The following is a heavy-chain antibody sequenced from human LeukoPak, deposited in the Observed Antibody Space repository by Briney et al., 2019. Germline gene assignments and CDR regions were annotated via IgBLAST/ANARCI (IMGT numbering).Heavy chain of an antibody. J-gene: IGHJ6*03. CDR3: ARVLLNCYYYMDV. V-gene: IGHV3-7*01. CDR1: GLTFRSYW. D-gene: IGHD2-15*01. Sequence: GGSLRLSCAASGLTFRSYWMSWVRQAPGKGLEWVANIKQDGSEKYYLDSVKGRFTISRDNAKNSLYLQMNSLRAEDTAVYYCARVLLNCYYYMDVWGKGTTVTVSS. CDR2: IKQDGSEK.